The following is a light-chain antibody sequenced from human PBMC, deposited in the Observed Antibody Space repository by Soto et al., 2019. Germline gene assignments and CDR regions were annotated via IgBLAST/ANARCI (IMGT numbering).Light chain of an antibody. CDR3: QQRGNWPPT. CDR2: DAS. Sequence: EIVMTQSPATLSVSPGERATLSCRASQSVTSYLAWYQHKPGQAPRLLIYDASNRATGIPARFSGSGSGTDFTLTISRLQPEDFAVYYCQQRGNWPPTFGQGTRLEIK. CDR1: QSVTSY. J-gene: IGKJ5*01. V-gene: IGKV3-11*01.